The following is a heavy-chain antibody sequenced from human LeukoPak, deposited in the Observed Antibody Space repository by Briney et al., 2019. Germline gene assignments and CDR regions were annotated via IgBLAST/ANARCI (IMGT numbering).Heavy chain of an antibody. J-gene: IGHJ4*02. CDR3: ARDFRRDFDY. Sequence: GGSLRLSCVASGFTFTSYGMHWVRQAPGKGLEWVALIRHDGNDKYYAETVKGRFTISRDNAKNSLYLQMNSLRAEDTAVYYCARDFRRDFDYWGQGTLVTVSS. V-gene: IGHV3-30*02. CDR2: IRHDGNDK. CDR1: GFTFTSYG.